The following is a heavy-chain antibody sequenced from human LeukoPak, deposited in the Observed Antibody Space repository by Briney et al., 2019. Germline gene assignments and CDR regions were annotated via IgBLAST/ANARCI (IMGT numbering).Heavy chain of an antibody. CDR1: GFTFTSYA. CDR3: AKDKTSTYFASRIDP. J-gene: IGHJ5*02. V-gene: IGHV3-23*01. D-gene: IGHD2-2*01. Sequence: GGSLRLSCAASGFTFTSYAMSWVRQAPGKGLEWVSIISGSGDKTYYADSVKGRFTVSRDNSKNTLYLQMNSLRAEDTAVYYCAKDKTSTYFASRIDPWGQGTLVTVSS. CDR2: ISGSGDKT.